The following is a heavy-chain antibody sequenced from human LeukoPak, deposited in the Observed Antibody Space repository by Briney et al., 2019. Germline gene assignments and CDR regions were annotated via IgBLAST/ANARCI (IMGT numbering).Heavy chain of an antibody. CDR3: ARAIRYCSGGSCYVWFDP. Sequence: ASVKVSCKASGYTFTGYYMHWVRQAPGQGLEWMGWINPNSGGTNYAQKFQGWVTMTRDTSISTAYMELSRLRSDDTAVYYCARAIRYCSGGSCYVWFDPWGQGTLVTVSS. V-gene: IGHV1-2*04. D-gene: IGHD2-15*01. CDR1: GYTFTGYY. J-gene: IGHJ5*02. CDR2: INPNSGGT.